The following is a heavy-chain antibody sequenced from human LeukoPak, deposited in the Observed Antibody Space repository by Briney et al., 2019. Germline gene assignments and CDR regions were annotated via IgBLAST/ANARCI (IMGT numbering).Heavy chain of an antibody. CDR2: TYYRSKWYN. D-gene: IGHD3-22*01. Sequence: SQTLSLTCAISGDSVSSNSAAWNWIRQSPSRGLEWLGRTYYRSKWYNDYAVSVKSRITINPDTSKNQFSLQLSSVTPEDTAVYYCAREGIIVGVITTTYAFDYWGQGTLVTVSS. CDR3: AREGIIVGVITTTYAFDY. V-gene: IGHV6-1*01. CDR1: GDSVSSNSAA. J-gene: IGHJ4*02.